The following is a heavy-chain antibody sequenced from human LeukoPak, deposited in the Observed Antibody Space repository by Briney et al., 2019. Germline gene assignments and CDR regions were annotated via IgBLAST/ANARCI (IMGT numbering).Heavy chain of an antibody. V-gene: IGHV3-21*01. D-gene: IGHD2-2*01. CDR1: GFTFSSYS. J-gene: IGHJ6*03. CDR3: AREPILLGYCSSTSCQAGDYMDV. CDR2: ISSSSSYI. Sequence: GGSLRLSCAASGFTFSSYSMNWVRQAPGKGLEWVSSISSSSSYIYYADSVKGRFTISRDNAKNSLYLQMNSLRAEDTAVYYCAREPILLGYCSSTSCQAGDYMDVWGKGTTVTVSS.